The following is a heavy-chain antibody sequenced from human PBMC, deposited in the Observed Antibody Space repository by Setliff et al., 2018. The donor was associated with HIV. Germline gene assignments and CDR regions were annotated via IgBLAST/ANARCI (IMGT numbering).Heavy chain of an antibody. CDR2: IVPIFDTV. Sequence: ASVKVSCKASGGTFSSYAISWVRQAPGQGREWMGGIVPIFDTVNYAENFQGRVTITADESTSTAYMELSSLVSEDTAVYYCARESRYIFGAYFYYGMDVWGQGTTVTVSS. V-gene: IGHV1-69*13. D-gene: IGHD3-9*01. CDR1: GGTFSSYA. J-gene: IGHJ6*02. CDR3: ARESRYIFGAYFYYGMDV.